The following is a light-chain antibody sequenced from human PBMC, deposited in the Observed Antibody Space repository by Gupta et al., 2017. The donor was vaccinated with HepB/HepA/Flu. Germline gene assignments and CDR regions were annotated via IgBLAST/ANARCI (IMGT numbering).Light chain of an antibody. CDR1: QSVISSY. Sequence: SPSTLSLSPGERVTLSCRASQSVISSYLVWYQQKPGQAPRLVIYGTSNRATGIPDRFTGSGSGTDFTLTISRLEPEDFAVYYCQHDGTSLYTFGQGTKLEIK. CDR3: QHDGTSLYT. J-gene: IGKJ2*01. CDR2: GTS. V-gene: IGKV3-20*01.